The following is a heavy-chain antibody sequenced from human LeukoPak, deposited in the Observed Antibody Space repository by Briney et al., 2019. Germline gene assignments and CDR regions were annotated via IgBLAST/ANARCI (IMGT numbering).Heavy chain of an antibody. J-gene: IGHJ6*02. CDR2: MNPNSGNT. V-gene: IGHV1-8*01. CDR3: ARAYSSQSGILV. Sequence: ASVKVSCKASGYTFTSYDINWVRQATGQGLEWMGWMNPNSGNTGYAQKFQGRVTMTRNTSISTAYMELSSLRSEDTAVYYCARAYSSQSGILVWGQGTTVTVSS. D-gene: IGHD6-13*01. CDR1: GYTFTSYD.